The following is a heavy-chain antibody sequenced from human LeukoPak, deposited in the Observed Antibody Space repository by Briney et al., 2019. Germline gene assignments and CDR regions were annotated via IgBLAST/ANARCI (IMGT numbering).Heavy chain of an antibody. CDR2: MNPNSGNT. D-gene: IGHD3-10*01. Sequence: ASVKVSCTASGYTFTSYDINWVRQATGQGLEWMGWMNPNSGNTGYAQKFQGRVTITRNTSISTAYMELSSLRSEDTAVYYCARGPPYYYGSGSYRDVVDYWGQGTLVTVSS. J-gene: IGHJ4*02. CDR3: ARGPPYYYGSGSYRDVVDY. V-gene: IGHV1-8*03. CDR1: GYTFTSYD.